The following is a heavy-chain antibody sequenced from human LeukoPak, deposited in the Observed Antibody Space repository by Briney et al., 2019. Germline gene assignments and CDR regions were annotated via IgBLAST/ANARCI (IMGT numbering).Heavy chain of an antibody. V-gene: IGHV4-59*02. D-gene: IGHD2-2*01. CDR2: IYYSGST. J-gene: IGHJ6*03. Sequence: SETLSLTCTVSGGSVSSYYWSWIRQPPGKGLEWIGYIYYSGSTNYNPSLKSRVTISVDTSKNQFSLKLSSVTAADTAVYYCAVVVPAASHYYYMDVWGKGTTVTVSS. CDR1: GGSVSSYY. CDR3: AVVVPAASHYYYMDV.